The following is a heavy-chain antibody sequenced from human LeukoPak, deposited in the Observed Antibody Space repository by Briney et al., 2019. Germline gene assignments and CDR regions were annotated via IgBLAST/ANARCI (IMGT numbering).Heavy chain of an antibody. D-gene: IGHD2-2*02. J-gene: IGHJ4*02. CDR2: ISAYNGNT. CDR1: GYTYTSYG. Sequence: ASVKVSCKASGYTYTSYGISWVRQAPGQGLEWMGWISAYNGNTKYAQKLQGRVTMTTDTSTSTAYMELRSLRSDDTAVYYCARDCSSTSCYTAPDYWGQGTLVTVSS. V-gene: IGHV1-18*01. CDR3: ARDCSSTSCYTAPDY.